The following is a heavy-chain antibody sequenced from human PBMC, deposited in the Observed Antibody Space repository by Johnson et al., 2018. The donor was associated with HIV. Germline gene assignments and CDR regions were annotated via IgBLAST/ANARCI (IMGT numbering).Heavy chain of an antibody. CDR1: GFTFSSYA. J-gene: IGHJ3*02. D-gene: IGHD1-7*01. CDR3: AREKLELGIDAFDI. CDR2: ISYDGSNK. V-gene: IGHV3-30-3*01. Sequence: QVQLVESGGGVVQPGRSLRLSCAASGFTFSSYAMHWVRQAPGKGLEWVAVISYDGSNKYYADSVKGRFTISRDNSKNTLYLQMNSLRAEDTAVYYCAREKLELGIDAFDIWGQGTRVTVSS.